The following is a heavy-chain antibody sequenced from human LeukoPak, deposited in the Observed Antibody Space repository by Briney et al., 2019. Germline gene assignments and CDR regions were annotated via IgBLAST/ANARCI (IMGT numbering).Heavy chain of an antibody. V-gene: IGHV4-59*12. D-gene: IGHD6-6*01. J-gene: IGHJ5*02. CDR3: ARAAKGYSSSSDWFDP. CDR2: IYYNERS. Sequence: TSETLSLTCTVSGDSISSYFWSWIRQPPGKGLEWIGYIYYNERSNYNPSLRSRVTISIDTSKNQFSLKLNSVTAADTAVYYCARAAKGYSSSSDWFDPWGQGTLVTVSS. CDR1: GDSISSYF.